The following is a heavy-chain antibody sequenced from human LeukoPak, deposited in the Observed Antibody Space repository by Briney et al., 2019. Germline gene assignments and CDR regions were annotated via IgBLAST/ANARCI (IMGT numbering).Heavy chain of an antibody. J-gene: IGHJ4*02. CDR2: IYYSGST. CDR1: GGSISSGDYY. V-gene: IGHV4-30-4*08. CDR3: ARVAGGVVPAAIEGDY. Sequence: SETLSLTCTVSGGSISSGDYYWSWIRQPPWKGLEWIGYIYYSGSTYYNPSLKSRVTISVDTSKNQFSLKLSSVTAADTAVYYCARVAGGVVPAAIEGDYWGRGTLVTVSS. D-gene: IGHD2-2*02.